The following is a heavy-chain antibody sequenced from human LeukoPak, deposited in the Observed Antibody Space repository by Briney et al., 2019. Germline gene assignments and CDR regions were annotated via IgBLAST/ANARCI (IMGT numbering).Heavy chain of an antibody. CDR2: INTDGSST. D-gene: IGHD4-17*01. V-gene: IGHV3-74*01. Sequence: GGSLRLSCAASGFTFSTYWMHWVRQAPGKGLVWVSRINTDGSSTYYADSVKGRFTISRDNSKNTLYLQMNSLRAEDTAVYYCAKSAPGHYGSFDYWGQGTLVTVSS. J-gene: IGHJ4*02. CDR3: AKSAPGHYGSFDY. CDR1: GFTFSTYW.